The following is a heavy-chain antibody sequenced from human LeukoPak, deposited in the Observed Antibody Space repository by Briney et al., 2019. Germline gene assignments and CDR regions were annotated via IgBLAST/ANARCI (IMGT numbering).Heavy chain of an antibody. D-gene: IGHD2-15*01. Sequence: ASVKVSCKVSGYTLTELSMHWVRQAPGKGLEWMGGFDPEDGETIYAQKFQGRVTMTEDTSTDTAYMELSSLRSEDTAVYYCARGLARELGYCSGGSCYSVSYWGQGTLVTVSS. CDR2: FDPEDGET. CDR3: ARGLARELGYCSGGSCYSVSY. J-gene: IGHJ4*02. CDR1: GYTLTELS. V-gene: IGHV1-24*01.